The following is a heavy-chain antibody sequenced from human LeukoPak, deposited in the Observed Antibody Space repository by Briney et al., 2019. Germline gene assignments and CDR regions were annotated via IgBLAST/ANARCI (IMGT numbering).Heavy chain of an antibody. Sequence: SETLSLTCSVSGGSVSSYYWSWIRQSPGKGLEWIGYIHNSGTTTYNPSLKSRVTGFVDTSKNQVSLRLSSVTAADTAVYYCARHGTISSESYFDYWGQGALVTVSS. V-gene: IGHV4-59*08. CDR1: GGSVSSYY. CDR2: IHNSGTT. J-gene: IGHJ4*02. CDR3: ARHGTISSESYFDY. D-gene: IGHD1-14*01.